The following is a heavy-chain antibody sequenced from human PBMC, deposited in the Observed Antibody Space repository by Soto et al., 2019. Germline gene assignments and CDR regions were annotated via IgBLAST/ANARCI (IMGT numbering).Heavy chain of an antibody. V-gene: IGHV3-49*04. J-gene: IGHJ3*02. CDR1: GFTFGDYA. CDR2: IRSKAYGGTT. Sequence: SLRLSCTASGFTFGDYAMSWVRQAPGKGLEWVGFIRSKAYGGTTEYAASVKGRFTISRDDSKSIAYLQMNSLKTEDTAVYYCTREILGDYDIWGQGTMVTVSS. CDR3: TREILGDYDI. D-gene: IGHD3-3*02.